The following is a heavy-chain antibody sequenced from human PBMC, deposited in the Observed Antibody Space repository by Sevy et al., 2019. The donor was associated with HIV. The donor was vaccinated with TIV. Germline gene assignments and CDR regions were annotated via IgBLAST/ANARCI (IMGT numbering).Heavy chain of an antibody. CDR1: GFTFSDHY. V-gene: IGHV3-72*01. Sequence: GGSLRLSCAGSGFTFSDHYIDWVRQAPGKGLEWVGRSRNKGFGYSTEYAASVKGRFTMSRDESKNSVYLEMNSLKTEDTAVYYCATHRDYGSKRPSGDWWGQGTLVTVSS. CDR2: SRNKGFGYST. J-gene: IGHJ4*02. D-gene: IGHD3-10*01. CDR3: ATHRDYGSKRPSGDW.